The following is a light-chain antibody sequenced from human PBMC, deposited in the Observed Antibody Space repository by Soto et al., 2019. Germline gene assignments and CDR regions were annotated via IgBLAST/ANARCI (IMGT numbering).Light chain of an antibody. CDR1: QSINEW. CDR2: DAS. CDR3: QRYNCYCRT. Sequence: DIQMTQSPSTLSASVGDRVTITCRASQSINEWLAWYQQKPGKAPKFLIYDASILEGGVPSRLSGSGSWPDFTPTISSLQTDDFATDDCQRYNCYCRTFGQGTKVEVK. V-gene: IGKV1-5*01. J-gene: IGKJ1*01.